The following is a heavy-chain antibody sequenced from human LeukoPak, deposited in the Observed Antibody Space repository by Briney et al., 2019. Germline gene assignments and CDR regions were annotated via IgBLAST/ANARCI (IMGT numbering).Heavy chain of an antibody. V-gene: IGHV4-39*01. D-gene: IGHD3-16*01. CDR1: GGSISSSSYY. CDR2: IYYSGST. Sequence: SQTLSLTCTVSGGSISSSSYYWGWIRQPPGKGLEWIGSIYYSGSTYYNPSLKSRVTISVDTSKHQSSLKLSSVPAADTAVYYCASLSGGLFDYWGQGTVVTVSS. J-gene: IGHJ4*02. CDR3: ASLSGGLFDY.